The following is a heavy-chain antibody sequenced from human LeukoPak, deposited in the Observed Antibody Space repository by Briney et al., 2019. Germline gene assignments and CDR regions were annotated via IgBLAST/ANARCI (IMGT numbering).Heavy chain of an antibody. J-gene: IGHJ3*01. CDR2: ISAYNGNT. Sequence: ASVKVSCKASGYTFTSYGISWGRQAPGQGLEWMGWISAYNGNTNYAQKLQGRVTMTTDTSTSTAYMELRSLRSDDTAVYYCASLNMVRGVIITHGAFDVWGQGTMVTVSS. D-gene: IGHD3-10*01. V-gene: IGHV1-18*01. CDR1: GYTFTSYG. CDR3: ASLNMVRGVIITHGAFDV.